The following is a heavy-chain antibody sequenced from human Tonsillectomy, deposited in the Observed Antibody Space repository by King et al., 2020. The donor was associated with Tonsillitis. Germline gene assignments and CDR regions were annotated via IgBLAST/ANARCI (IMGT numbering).Heavy chain of an antibody. CDR3: ARDGSESNYFDY. CDR2: ISYDGSNK. D-gene: IGHD3-10*01. V-gene: IGHV3-33*05. Sequence: VQLVESGGGVVQPGRSLRLSCAASGFSFSSYGMHWVRQAPGKGLEWVAVISYDGSNKYYADSVKGRFTISRDNSKKTLYLQMNSLRAEDTAVYYCARDGSESNYFDYWGQGTLVTV. CDR1: GFSFSSYG. J-gene: IGHJ4*02.